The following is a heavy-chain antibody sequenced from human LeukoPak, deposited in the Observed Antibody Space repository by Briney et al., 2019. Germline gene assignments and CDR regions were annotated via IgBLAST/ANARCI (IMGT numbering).Heavy chain of an antibody. CDR2: INTSGGST. CDR3: ARIPPGRVAAADNDAFDI. CDR1: GYTFTSYY. J-gene: IGHJ3*02. Sequence: ASVKVSCKAYGYTFTSYYRHWVRQAPGQGLEWMGIINTSGGSTSYAQKFQGRVTMTRDTSTSTVYMELSSLRSEDTAVYYCARIPPGRVAAADNDAFDIWGQGTMVTVSS. V-gene: IGHV1-46*01. D-gene: IGHD6-13*01.